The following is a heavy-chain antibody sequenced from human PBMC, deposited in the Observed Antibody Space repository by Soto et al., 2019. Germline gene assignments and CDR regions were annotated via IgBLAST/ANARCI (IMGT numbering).Heavy chain of an antibody. V-gene: IGHV1-69*01. CDR2: IIPIFGTA. D-gene: IGHD6-6*01. CDR1: GGTFSSYA. CDR3: ASRGGIAARAYYYGMDV. J-gene: IGHJ6*02. Sequence: QVQLVQSGAEVKKPGSSVKVSCKASGGTFSSYAISWVRQAPGQGLEWMGGIIPIFGTANYAQKFQGRVTITADESTSTAYMELSSLRSEDTAVYYCASRGGIAARAYYYGMDVWGQGTTVTVSS.